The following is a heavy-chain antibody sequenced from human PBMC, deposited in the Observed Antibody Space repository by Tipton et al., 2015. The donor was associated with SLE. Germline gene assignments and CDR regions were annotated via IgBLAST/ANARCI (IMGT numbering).Heavy chain of an antibody. J-gene: IGHJ4*02. CDR2: INHSGST. V-gene: IGHV4-34*01. CDR3: ARVDRGDDFWSGYYVSVDY. Sequence: TLSLTCAVYGGSFSGYYWSWIRQPPGKGLEWIGEINHSGSTNYNPSLKSRVTISVDTSKNQFSLKLSSVTAADTAVYYCARVDRGDDFWSGYYVSVDYWGQGTLVTVSS. D-gene: IGHD3-3*01. CDR1: GGSFSGYY.